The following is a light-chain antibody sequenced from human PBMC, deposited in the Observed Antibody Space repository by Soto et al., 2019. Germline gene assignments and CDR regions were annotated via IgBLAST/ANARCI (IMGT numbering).Light chain of an antibody. J-gene: IGKJ2*01. Sequence: EIVLTQSPATLSLSPGERATLSCRASQSVSSYLAWYQQKPGQAPRLLIYDASNRATGIPARFSGSGSGTACTLTISSLEPEDFAVYYCQQRSNWPMYTFGQGTKVEIK. V-gene: IGKV3-11*01. CDR3: QQRSNWPMYT. CDR1: QSVSSY. CDR2: DAS.